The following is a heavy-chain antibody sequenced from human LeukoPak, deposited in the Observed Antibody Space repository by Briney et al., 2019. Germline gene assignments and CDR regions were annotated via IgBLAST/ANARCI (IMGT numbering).Heavy chain of an antibody. V-gene: IGHV3-9*03. CDR1: GFKFDNFA. D-gene: IGHD3-22*01. Sequence: GGSLRLSCETSGFKFDNFAMHWVRHAPGQGLDWVSVISWDGGAVAYADSVRGRFTISRDNAKNSLYLQMNSLRLEDMAVYYCAKGYFYDSSGYSYTGALDIWGQGTMVTVSS. CDR3: AKGYFYDSSGYSYTGALDI. J-gene: IGHJ3*02. CDR2: ISWDGGAV.